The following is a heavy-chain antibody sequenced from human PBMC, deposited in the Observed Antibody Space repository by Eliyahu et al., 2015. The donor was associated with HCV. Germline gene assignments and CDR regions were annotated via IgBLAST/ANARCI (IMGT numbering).Heavy chain of an antibody. D-gene: IGHD2-21*01. CDR1: GYTFTSYW. V-gene: IGHV1-46*03. J-gene: IGHJ5*02. CDR3: VREKDGDGWFGP. CDR2: MYTAGGTT. Sequence: QVQLVQSGAEVKEPGASVRVSCQAFGYTFTSYWIHWVRQAPGQGPEYMGVMYTAGGTTSTAQNFRDRLTMTRDTSTSTVDMELHSLRSEDTAVYYCVREKDGDGWFGPWGQGTLVTVSS.